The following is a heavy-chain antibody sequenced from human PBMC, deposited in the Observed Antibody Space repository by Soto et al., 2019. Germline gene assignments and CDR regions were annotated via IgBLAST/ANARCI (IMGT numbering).Heavy chain of an antibody. CDR2: IYPGDPDT. CDR3: ARRSVDIAYYYYGMDV. Sequence: PGESLKISCKGSGYSFTSYWIGWVRQMPGKGLEWMGIIYPGDPDTRYSPSFQGQVTTSADKSISTAYLQWSSLKASDTAVYYCARRSVDIAYYYYGMDVWGQGTTVTVSS. CDR1: GYSFTSYW. V-gene: IGHV5-51*01. J-gene: IGHJ6*02. D-gene: IGHD5-12*01.